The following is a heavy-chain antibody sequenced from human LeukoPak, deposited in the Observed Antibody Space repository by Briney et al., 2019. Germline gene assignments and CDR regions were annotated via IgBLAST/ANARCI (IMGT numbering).Heavy chain of an antibody. J-gene: IGHJ6*03. CDR2: ISSSSSYI. CDR3: AIGGYCSGGSCEGYYYYYMDV. Sequence: GGSLRLSCAASGFTFSSYSMNWVRQAPRKGLEWVSSISSSSSYIYYADSVKGRFTISRDNAKNSLYLQMNSLRAEDTAVYYCAIGGYCSGGSCEGYYYYYMDVWGKGTTVTVSS. V-gene: IGHV3-21*01. CDR1: GFTFSSYS. D-gene: IGHD2-15*01.